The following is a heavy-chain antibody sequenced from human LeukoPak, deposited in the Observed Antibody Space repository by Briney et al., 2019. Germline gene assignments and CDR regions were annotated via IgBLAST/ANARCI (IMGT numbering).Heavy chain of an antibody. V-gene: IGHV1-69*05. CDR1: GGTFSSYA. D-gene: IGHD5-24*01. J-gene: IGHJ3*02. CDR3: ARVRDGYNDAYDI. CDR2: IIPIFGTA. Sequence: PGASVKVSCKASGGTFSSYAISWVRQAPGQGLEWMGGIIPIFGTANYAQNFQGRVTMTRDTSTSTVYMELSSLRSEDTAVYYCARVRDGYNDAYDIWGQGTMVTVPS.